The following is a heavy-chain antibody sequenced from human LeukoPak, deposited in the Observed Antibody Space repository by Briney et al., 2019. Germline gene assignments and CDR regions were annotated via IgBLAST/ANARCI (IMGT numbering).Heavy chain of an antibody. CDR2: IRSSSSYI. Sequence: GGSLRLSCAASGFTFSSYSMKWVRQAPGKGREWVSSIRSSSSYIHYSDSVKGRFNISRDNAKNSLYLQMNSLKAEDTAVYYCARDVGNYYGSGSYDYYYYYGMDVWGQGTTVTVSS. J-gene: IGHJ6*02. CDR1: GFTFSSYS. CDR3: ARDVGNYYGSGSYDYYYYYGMDV. D-gene: IGHD3-10*01. V-gene: IGHV3-21*01.